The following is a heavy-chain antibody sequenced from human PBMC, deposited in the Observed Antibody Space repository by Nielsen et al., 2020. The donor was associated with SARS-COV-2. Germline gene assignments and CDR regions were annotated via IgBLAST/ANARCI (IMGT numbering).Heavy chain of an antibody. CDR1: GGSISSGGYY. J-gene: IGHJ3*02. CDR3: ARSGYSPDAFDI. D-gene: IGHD3-3*01. CDR2: IYYSGST. V-gene: IGHV4-30-4*08. Sequence: SETLSLTCTVSGGSISSGGYYWSWIRQHPGKGLEWIGYIYYSGSTYYNPSLKSRVTISVDTSKNQFSLKLSSVTAADTAVYYCARSGYSPDAFDIWGQGTMVTVSS.